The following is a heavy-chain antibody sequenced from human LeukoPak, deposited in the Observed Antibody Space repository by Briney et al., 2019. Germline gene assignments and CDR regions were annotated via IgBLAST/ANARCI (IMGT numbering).Heavy chain of an antibody. CDR1: XXSFXIYX. J-gene: IGHJ6*02. V-gene: IGHV3-48*01. CDR2: ISDSGRVT. CDR3: GRDRRQIYYGVDV. Sequence: GGSXRLXXXXXXXSFXIYXMXWVRQAPGKGLEWVSFISDSGRVTYYADSVKGRFTISRDTATNSLYLQMNSLRAEDTAVYYCGRDRRQIYYGVDVWGQGTTVTVSS.